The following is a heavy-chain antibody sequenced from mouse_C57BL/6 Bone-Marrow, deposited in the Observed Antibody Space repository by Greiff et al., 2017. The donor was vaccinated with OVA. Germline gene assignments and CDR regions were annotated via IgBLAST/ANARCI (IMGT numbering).Heavy chain of an antibody. J-gene: IGHJ2*01. CDR3: ARNYDYDESYYFDY. Sequence: QVQLQQSGAELVKPGASVKISCKASGYAFSSYWMNWVKQRPGKGLEWIGQIYPGDGDTNYNGKFKGKATLTADKSSSTAYMQLSSLTSEDSAVYFCARNYDYDESYYFDYWGQGTTLTVSS. V-gene: IGHV1-80*01. CDR2: IYPGDGDT. CDR1: GYAFSSYW. D-gene: IGHD2-4*01.